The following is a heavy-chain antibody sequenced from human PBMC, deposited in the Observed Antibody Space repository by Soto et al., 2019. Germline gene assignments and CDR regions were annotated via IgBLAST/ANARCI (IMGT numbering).Heavy chain of an antibody. D-gene: IGHD5-18*01. V-gene: IGHV3-64D*06. Sequence: EVQLVESGGGLVQPGGSLRLSCSASGFTFSSYAMHWVRQAPGKGLEYVSAISSNAGSTYYADSVKGRFTISRDNSKNTLYLQMSSLRAEDTAVYYCVKQDGYSYAFDIWGQGTMVTVSS. CDR2: ISSNAGST. CDR1: GFTFSSYA. J-gene: IGHJ3*02. CDR3: VKQDGYSYAFDI.